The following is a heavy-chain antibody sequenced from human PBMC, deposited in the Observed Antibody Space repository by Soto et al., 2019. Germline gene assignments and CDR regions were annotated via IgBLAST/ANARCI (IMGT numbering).Heavy chain of an antibody. Sequence: PGGSLRLCCTASGFTFGGYAMSWVRQAPGKGLEWVGFIRSKAYGGTTEYATSVKGRFTISRDDSKSIAYLQMNSLKTEDTAVYYCTRDGSSWYECGYRGQGTLGT. CDR1: GFTFGGYA. D-gene: IGHD6-13*01. V-gene: IGHV3-49*04. CDR3: TRDGSSWYECGY. CDR2: IRSKAYGGTT. J-gene: IGHJ4*02.